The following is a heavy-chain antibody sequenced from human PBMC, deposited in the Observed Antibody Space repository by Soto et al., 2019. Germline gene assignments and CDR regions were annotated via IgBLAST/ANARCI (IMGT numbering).Heavy chain of an antibody. CDR2: ISPSTSHI. CDR1: GFTFSSCT. V-gene: IGHV3-21*01. CDR3: SGCSGGACHQNYCMDV. D-gene: IGHD2-15*01. Sequence: EVHLVESGGGLVKPGGSLRLSCAVSGFTFSSCTMNWVRQAPGKGLEWVSSISPSTSHIYYADSVKGRFTISRDNGKNSLFLQMNSLRAEDTAVYYCSGCSGGACHQNYCMDVWGQGTTVTVSS. J-gene: IGHJ6*02.